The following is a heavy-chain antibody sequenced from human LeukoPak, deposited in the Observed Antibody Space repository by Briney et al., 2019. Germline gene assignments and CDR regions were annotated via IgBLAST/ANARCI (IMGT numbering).Heavy chain of an antibody. Sequence: PGGSLRLSCTASGFTFGDYAMSWFRQAPGKGLEWVGFIRSKAYGGTTEYAASVKGRFTISRDDSKSIAYLQMNSLKTEDTAVYYCTRVVVVAAPAGYYYMDVWGKGTTVTVSS. CDR3: TRVVVVAAPAGYYYMDV. V-gene: IGHV3-49*03. D-gene: IGHD2-15*01. CDR1: GFTFGDYA. J-gene: IGHJ6*03. CDR2: IRSKAYGGTT.